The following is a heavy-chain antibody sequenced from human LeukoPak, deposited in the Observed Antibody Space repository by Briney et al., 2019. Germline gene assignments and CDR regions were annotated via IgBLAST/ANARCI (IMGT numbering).Heavy chain of an antibody. CDR3: ARVVNGNGWQVDY. J-gene: IGHJ4*02. CDR2: IYYSGTT. Sequence: PSETLSLTCTVSGGSISTSGNYWSWIRQHPGKGLEWIGYIYYSGTTYYNPSLKSRVTISVDTSKNQFSLKLSSVTAADTAVYYCARVVNGNGWQVDYWGRGTLVTVSS. D-gene: IGHD6-19*01. V-gene: IGHV4-31*03. CDR1: GGSISTSGNY.